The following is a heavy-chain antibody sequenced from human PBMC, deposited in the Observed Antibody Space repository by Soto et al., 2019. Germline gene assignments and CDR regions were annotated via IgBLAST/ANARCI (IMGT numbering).Heavy chain of an antibody. Sequence: GGSLRLSCAASGFTFSSYAMSWVRQAPGKGLEWVSAISGSGGSTYYADSVKGRFTISSDNSKNTLYLQMNSLRAEDTAVYYCAKGPCGGNCYFDYWGQGTLVTVSS. V-gene: IGHV3-23*01. J-gene: IGHJ4*02. D-gene: IGHD2-21*02. CDR3: AKGPCGGNCYFDY. CDR1: GFTFSSYA. CDR2: ISGSGGST.